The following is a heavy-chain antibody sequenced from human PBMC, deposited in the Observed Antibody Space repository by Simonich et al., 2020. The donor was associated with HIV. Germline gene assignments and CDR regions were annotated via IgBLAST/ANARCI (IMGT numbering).Heavy chain of an antibody. V-gene: IGHV3-7*01. CDR1: GFTFSSYW. CDR2: IKQDGSQK. D-gene: IGHD6-6*01. Sequence: EVKLVESGGGLVQPGGSLRLSCAASGFTFSSYWMHWVRQAPGKGLEWVANIKQDGSQKYYVDSVKGRFTISRDNAKNLLYLQMDSLRVEDTAVYYCARGWDGSSSSLDDYWGQGTLVTVSS. CDR3: ARGWDGSSSSLDDY. J-gene: IGHJ4*02.